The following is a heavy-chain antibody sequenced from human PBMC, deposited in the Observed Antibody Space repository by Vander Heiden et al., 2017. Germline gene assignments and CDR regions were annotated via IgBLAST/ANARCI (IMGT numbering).Heavy chain of an antibody. Sequence: SGGGVVQPGRSLRLSCAPSGFTFSSYGMHWVRQAPGKGLEWVAVIWYDGSNKYYADSVKGRFTISRDNSKNTLYLQMNSLRAEDTAVYYCAREDSAFDYWGQGTLVTVSS. J-gene: IGHJ4*02. CDR2: IWYDGSNK. V-gene: IGHV3-33*01. CDR3: AREDSAFDY. CDR1: GFTFSSYG.